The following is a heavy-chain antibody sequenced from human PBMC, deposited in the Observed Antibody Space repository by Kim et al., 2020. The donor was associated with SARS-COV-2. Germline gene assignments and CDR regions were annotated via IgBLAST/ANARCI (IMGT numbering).Heavy chain of an antibody. D-gene: IGHD2-2*01. CDR2: INHSGST. V-gene: IGHV4-34*01. J-gene: IGHJ6*02. CDR1: GGSFSGYY. CDR3: ASMVVVPAANYYYYGMDV. Sequence: SETLSLTCAVYGGSFSGYYWSWIRQPPGKGLEWIGEINHSGSTNYNPSLKSRVTISVDTSKNQFSLKLSSVTAADTAVYYCASMVVVPAANYYYYGMDVWGQGTTVTVSS.